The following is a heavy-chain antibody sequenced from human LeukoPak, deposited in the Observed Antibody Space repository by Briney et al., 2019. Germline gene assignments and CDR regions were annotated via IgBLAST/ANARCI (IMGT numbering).Heavy chain of an antibody. CDR1: GGSISSYY. V-gene: IGHV4-59*12. D-gene: IGHD1-26*01. CDR2: IYYSGST. J-gene: IGHJ4*02. CDR3: ARALKYSGSYSFDY. Sequence: SETLSLTCTVSGGSISSYYWSWIRQPPGKGLEWIGYIYYSGSTNYNPSLKSRVTISVDTSKNQFSLKLSSVTAADTAVYYCARALKYSGSYSFDYWGQGTLVTVSS.